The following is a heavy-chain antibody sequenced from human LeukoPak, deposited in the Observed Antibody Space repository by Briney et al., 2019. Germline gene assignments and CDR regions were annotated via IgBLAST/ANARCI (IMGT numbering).Heavy chain of an antibody. J-gene: IGHJ5*02. V-gene: IGHV1-2*02. CDR2: INPNSGGR. Sequence: ASVKVSCKASGYSFTAYYMHWVRQAPGQGLEWMGWINPNSGGRNYAQKFQGRVTMTRDPSISTAYMELSSLRSEDTAVYYCARGLLSFMRSDYSNYWDNWFDPWGQGTLVTVSS. CDR3: ARGLLSFMRSDYSNYWDNWFDP. D-gene: IGHD4-11*01. CDR1: GYSFTAYY.